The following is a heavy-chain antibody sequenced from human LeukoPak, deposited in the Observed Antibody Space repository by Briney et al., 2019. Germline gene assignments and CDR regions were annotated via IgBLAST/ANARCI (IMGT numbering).Heavy chain of an antibody. Sequence: GASVKVSCKASGYTFTSYYMHWVRRAPGQGLEWMGIINPSGGSTSYAQKFQGRVTMTRDMSTSTVYMELSSLRSEDTAVYYCAREVRGIVVVSAAMTSWFDPWGQGTLVTVSS. CDR1: GYTFTSYY. J-gene: IGHJ5*02. CDR3: AREVRGIVVVSAAMTSWFDP. D-gene: IGHD2-2*01. V-gene: IGHV1-46*01. CDR2: INPSGGST.